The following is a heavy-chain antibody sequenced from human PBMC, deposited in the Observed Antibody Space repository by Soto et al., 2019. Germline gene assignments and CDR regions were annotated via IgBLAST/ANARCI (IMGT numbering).Heavy chain of an antibody. CDR3: ARTDGDLDV. D-gene: IGHD4-17*01. CDR2: MNPNSGYT. V-gene: IGHV1-8*01. J-gene: IGHJ6*02. Sequence: ASVKVSCKASGYTFTSYDINWVRQATGQGIERMGWMNPNSGYTGSAQKFQGRVTMTRDTSISTAYMELSSLRSEDTAIYYCARTDGDLDVWGQGTTVTGSS. CDR1: GYTFTSYD.